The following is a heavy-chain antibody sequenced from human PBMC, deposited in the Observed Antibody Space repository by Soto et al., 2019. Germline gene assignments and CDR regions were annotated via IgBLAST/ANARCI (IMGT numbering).Heavy chain of an antibody. V-gene: IGHV1-18*01. J-gene: IGHJ6*02. CDR2: ISAYNGNT. CDR1: GYTFTSYG. Sequence: QVQLVQSGAEVKKPGASVKVSCKASGYTFTSYGISWVRQAPGQGLEWMGWISAYNGNTNYAQKLQGRATMTTDTSTSTAYMELRSLRSDDTAVYYCARGVTMVRGVIGIYYYYGMDVWGQGTTVTVSS. CDR3: ARGVTMVRGVIGIYYYYGMDV. D-gene: IGHD3-10*01.